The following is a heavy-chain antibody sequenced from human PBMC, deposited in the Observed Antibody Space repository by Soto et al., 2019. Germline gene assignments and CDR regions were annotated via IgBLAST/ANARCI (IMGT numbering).Heavy chain of an antibody. CDR3: AREDCSSTSCQPNWFDP. Sequence: SETLSLTCTVSGGSINSYYWSWIRQPPGKGLEWIGYIYYSGSTNYNPSLKSRVTISVDTSKNQFSLKLSSVTAADTAVYYCAREDCSSTSCQPNWFDPWGQGTLVTVSS. CDR1: GGSINSYY. D-gene: IGHD2-2*01. CDR2: IYYSGST. V-gene: IGHV4-59*01. J-gene: IGHJ5*02.